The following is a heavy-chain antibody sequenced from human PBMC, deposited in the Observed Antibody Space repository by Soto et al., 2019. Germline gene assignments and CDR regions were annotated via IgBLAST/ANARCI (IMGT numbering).Heavy chain of an antibody. J-gene: IGHJ5*02. Sequence: ASVKVSCKASGYTFTSYAMHWVRQAPGQRLEWMGWINAGNGNTKYSQKFQGRVTITRDTSASTAYMELSSLRSEDTAVYYCARVGYCSSTSCYGGNYNWFDPWGQGTLVTVSS. CDR2: INAGNGNT. CDR1: GYTFTSYA. V-gene: IGHV1-3*01. D-gene: IGHD2-2*01. CDR3: ARVGYCSSTSCYGGNYNWFDP.